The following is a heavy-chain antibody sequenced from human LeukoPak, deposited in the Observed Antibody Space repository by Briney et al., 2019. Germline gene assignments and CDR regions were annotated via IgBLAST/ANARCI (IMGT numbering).Heavy chain of an antibody. Sequence: SETLSLTCTVSGGSISSHYWSWIRQPPGKGLEWIGYIYYSGSTNYNPSLKSRVTISVDTSKNQFSLKLSSVTAADTAVYYCAGGVDFWSGYTYYYYYYMDVWGKGTTVTVSS. J-gene: IGHJ6*03. CDR2: IYYSGST. CDR3: AGGVDFWSGYTYYYYYYMDV. V-gene: IGHV4-59*11. CDR1: GGSISSHY. D-gene: IGHD3-3*01.